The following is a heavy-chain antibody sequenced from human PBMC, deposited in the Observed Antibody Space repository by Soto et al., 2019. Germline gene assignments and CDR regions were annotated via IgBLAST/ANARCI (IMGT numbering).Heavy chain of an antibody. V-gene: IGHV3-30*18. Sequence: QVQLVESGGGVVQPGRSLRVSCAASGFTFSRHGMHWVRQAPGKGLEWVAVISYDGSNKYYADSVKGRFTISRDNSKKTLYLQVSCLRAEDTAVYYCAKELWPYCSGGSCYLDSCGQGTLVTVSS. CDR3: AKELWPYCSGGSCYLDS. J-gene: IGHJ4*02. D-gene: IGHD2-15*01. CDR2: ISYDGSNK. CDR1: GFTFSRHG.